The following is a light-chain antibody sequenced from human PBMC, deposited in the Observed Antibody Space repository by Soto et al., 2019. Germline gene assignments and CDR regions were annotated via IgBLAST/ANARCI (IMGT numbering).Light chain of an antibody. J-gene: IGKJ1*01. CDR3: QQSYTIPGM. V-gene: IGKV1-39*01. CDR2: SAS. CDR1: QDIDKY. Sequence: DIQMTQSPSSLSASLGDIVTLTCRASQDIDKYLNWYQQKPGQAPKFLIQSASTLQSGVPSRFSGSGSGTEFTLLIAGLQPEDFAIYHCQQSYTIPGMFGQGPKVDIK.